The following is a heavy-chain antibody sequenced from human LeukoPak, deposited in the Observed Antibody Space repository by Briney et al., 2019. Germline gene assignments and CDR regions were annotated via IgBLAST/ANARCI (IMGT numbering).Heavy chain of an antibody. CDR3: AKDSIVVVTRSAPRAVGWYFDL. D-gene: IGHD2-21*02. J-gene: IGHJ2*01. CDR2: ISGSGGST. CDR1: GFTFSSYA. V-gene: IGHV3-23*01. Sequence: GGSLRLSCAASGFTFSSYAMSWVRQAPGKGLEWVSAISGSGGSTYYADSVKGRFTISRDNSKNTLYLQMNSLRAEDTAVYYCAKDSIVVVTRSAPRAVGWYFDLWGRGTLVTVSS.